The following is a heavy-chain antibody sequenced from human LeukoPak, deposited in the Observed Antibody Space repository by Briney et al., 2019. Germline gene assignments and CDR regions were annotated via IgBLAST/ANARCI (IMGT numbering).Heavy chain of an antibody. D-gene: IGHD4-17*01. CDR1: GFTFSSYA. Sequence: GRSLRLSCAASGFTFSSYAMHWVRQAPGKGLEWVAVISYDGSNKYYADSVKGRFTISRDNSKNTLYLQMNSLRAEDTAVYYCAHPGGDYGDYFDYWGQGTLVTVSS. V-gene: IGHV3-30-3*01. J-gene: IGHJ4*02. CDR2: ISYDGSNK. CDR3: AHPGGDYGDYFDY.